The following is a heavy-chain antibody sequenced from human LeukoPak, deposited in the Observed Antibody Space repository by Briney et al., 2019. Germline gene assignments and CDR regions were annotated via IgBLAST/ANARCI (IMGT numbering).Heavy chain of an antibody. V-gene: IGHV3-23*01. CDR1: GYTFYNYA. D-gene: IGHD3-16*01. J-gene: IGHJ2*01. CDR2: ISHDGAST. CDR3: AKYGSGQLWLLGWYFDF. Sequence: GSQLLSCAASGYTFYNYAVTWVRQPPGKGLEWVSSISHDGASTHYADSVKGRFTISRDNSKNTVFLQMDSLRAEDTAVYFCAKYGSGQLWLLGWYFDFWGRGTLVSGSS.